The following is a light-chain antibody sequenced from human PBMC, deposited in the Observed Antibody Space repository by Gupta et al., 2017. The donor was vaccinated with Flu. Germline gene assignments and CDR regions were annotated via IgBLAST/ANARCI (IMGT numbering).Light chain of an antibody. Sequence: DIQITQSPSSLSPSVLHRVTITHRASQSISSYLNWYQQKLGKAPKLLIYAAFSVQSGVPSKISGSGSGTDFTLTISRRQPEDFATYYCQQRDSTLLTFGQGTQVEIK. CDR3: QQRDSTLLT. CDR1: QSISSY. CDR2: AAF. J-gene: IGKJ5*01. V-gene: IGKV1-39*01.